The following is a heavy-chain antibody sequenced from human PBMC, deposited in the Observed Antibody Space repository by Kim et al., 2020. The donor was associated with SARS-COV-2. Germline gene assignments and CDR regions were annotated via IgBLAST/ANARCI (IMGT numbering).Heavy chain of an antibody. CDR3: TKDETRGDGVWDFDY. J-gene: IGHJ4*02. Sequence: GGSLRLSCAASGFIFSRYSISWVRQAPGKGLEWVSGISGDGSRKDYADSVKGRFTISRDNAKNTVYLQMNSLRVEDTALYYCTKDETRGDGVWDFDYWGQGSRGTVSP. CDR2: ISGDGSRK. CDR1: GFIFSRYS. V-gene: IGHV3-23*01. D-gene: IGHD3-16*01.